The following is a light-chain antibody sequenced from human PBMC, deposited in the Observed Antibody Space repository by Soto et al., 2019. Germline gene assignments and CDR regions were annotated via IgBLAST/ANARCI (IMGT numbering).Light chain of an antibody. J-gene: IGKJ1*01. CDR1: QNLGTLY. V-gene: IGKV3-20*01. Sequence: IVLTQSPRTPSLSPGERGSACCRDIQNLGTLYLAWFQQKSGQAPRLLIYSASRRATGIPDRFTGSGSGTDFTLTINRVETEDFAVYFCKQYAGSPRTFGQGT. CDR2: SAS. CDR3: KQYAGSPRT.